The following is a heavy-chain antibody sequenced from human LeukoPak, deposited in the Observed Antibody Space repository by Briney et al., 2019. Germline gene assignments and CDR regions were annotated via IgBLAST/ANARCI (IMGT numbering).Heavy chain of an antibody. D-gene: IGHD3-3*01. V-gene: IGHV5-51*01. CDR2: IYPGDSDT. CDR1: GYSFTSYW. J-gene: IGHJ3*02. CDR3: ARSLTIFGVVSAFDI. Sequence: GESLKISCQGSGYSFTSYWIGWVRQMPGKGLEWMGIIYPGDSDTRYSPSFQGQVTISADKSISTAYLQWSSLKASDTAMYYCARSLTIFGVVSAFDIWGQGTMVTVSS.